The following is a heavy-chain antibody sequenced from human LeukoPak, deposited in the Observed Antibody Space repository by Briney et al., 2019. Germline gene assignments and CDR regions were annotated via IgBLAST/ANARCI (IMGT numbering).Heavy chain of an antibody. D-gene: IGHD6-13*01. CDR1: GFTFDDDG. J-gene: IGHJ6*03. CDR3: ARAAGSSSFYYYYMDV. V-gene: IGHV3-20*04. Sequence: GGSLRLSCAASGFTFDDDGMSWVRQAPGKGLEWVSGINWNGGSTGYADSVKGRFTISRDNAKNSLYLQMNSLRAEDTALYYCARAAGSSSFYYYYMDVWGKGTTVTVSS. CDR2: INWNGGST.